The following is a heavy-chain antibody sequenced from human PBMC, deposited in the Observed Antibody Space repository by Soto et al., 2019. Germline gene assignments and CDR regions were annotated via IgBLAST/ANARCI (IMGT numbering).Heavy chain of an antibody. J-gene: IGHJ4*02. CDR3: ASRRITIFGVVTLY. V-gene: IGHV4-39*01. CDR2: ICYSGST. Sequence: PSETLSLTCTVSGGSISSSSYYWGWIRQPPGKGLEWIGSICYSGSTYYNPSLKSRVTISVDTSKNQFSLKLSSVTAADTAVYYCASRRITIFGVVTLYWGQGTLVTVSS. CDR1: GGSISSSSYY. D-gene: IGHD3-3*01.